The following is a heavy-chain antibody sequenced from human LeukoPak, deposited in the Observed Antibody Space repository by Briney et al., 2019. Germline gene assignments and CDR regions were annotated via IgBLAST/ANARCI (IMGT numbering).Heavy chain of an antibody. Sequence: LEWVAVIWYDGSNKYYADSVKGRFTISRDNSKNTLCLQMNSLRAEDTAVYYCARDKGYSSGKDIWGQGTMVTVSS. V-gene: IGHV3-33*01. J-gene: IGHJ3*02. CDR3: ARDKGYSSGKDI. D-gene: IGHD6-19*01. CDR2: IWYDGSNK.